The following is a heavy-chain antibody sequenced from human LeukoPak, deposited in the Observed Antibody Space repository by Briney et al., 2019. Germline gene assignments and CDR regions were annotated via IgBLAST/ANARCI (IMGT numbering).Heavy chain of an antibody. CDR3: ARDLPTMTRYYFDY. CDR1: GFTSSSYS. Sequence: PGGSLRLSCAASGFTSSSYSMNWVRQAPGKGLEWVSSISSSSSGYIYYADSVKGRFTISRDNAKNSLYLQMNSLRAEDTAVYYCARDLPTMTRYYFDYWGQGTLVTVSS. J-gene: IGHJ4*02. D-gene: IGHD3-22*01. CDR2: ISSSSSGYI. V-gene: IGHV3-21*01.